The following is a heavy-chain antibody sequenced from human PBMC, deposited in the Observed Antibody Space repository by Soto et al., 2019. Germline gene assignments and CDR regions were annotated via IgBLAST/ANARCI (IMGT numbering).Heavy chain of an antibody. D-gene: IGHD6-13*01. V-gene: IGHV1-46*01. J-gene: IGHJ6*02. CDR3: ARVGGQQLVTAPYYYYGMDV. Sequence: QVQLVQSGAEVKKPGASVKVSCKASGYTFTSYYMHWVRQAPGQGLEWMGIINPSGGSTSYAQKFQGRVTMTRDTSTSTVYMELSSLRSEDTAVYYCARVGGQQLVTAPYYYYGMDVWGQGTTVTVSS. CDR2: INPSGGST. CDR1: GYTFTSYY.